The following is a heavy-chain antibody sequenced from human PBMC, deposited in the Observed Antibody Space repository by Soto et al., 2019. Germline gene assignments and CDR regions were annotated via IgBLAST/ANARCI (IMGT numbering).Heavy chain of an antibody. V-gene: IGHV3-33*01. Sequence: GGSLRLSCETSGFSFSVYGMHWVRQAPGKGLEWVAVIWYDASKQFYAASVEGRFTISRDNSKAILYLQMNSLRAEDTAVYYCAAWAEGATEVHWGQGTLVTVSS. J-gene: IGHJ4*02. CDR1: GFSFSVYG. CDR3: AAWAEGATEVH. D-gene: IGHD2-15*01. CDR2: IWYDASKQ.